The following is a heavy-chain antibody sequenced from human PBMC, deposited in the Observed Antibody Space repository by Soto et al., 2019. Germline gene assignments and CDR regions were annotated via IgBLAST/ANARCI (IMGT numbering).Heavy chain of an antibody. V-gene: IGHV3-15*01. CDR3: TTAGDGYYYYYYGMDV. D-gene: IGHD5-12*01. J-gene: IGHJ6*02. Sequence: GGSLRLSCAASGFTFSNAWMSWVRQAPGKGLEWVGRIKSKTDGGTTDYAAPVKGRFTISRDDSKNTLYLQMNSLKTEDTAVYYCTTAGDGYYYYYYGMDVWGQGTTVTVSS. CDR2: IKSKTDGGTT. CDR1: GFTFSNAW.